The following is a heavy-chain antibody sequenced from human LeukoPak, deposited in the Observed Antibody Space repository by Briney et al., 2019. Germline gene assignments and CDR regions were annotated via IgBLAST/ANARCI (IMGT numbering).Heavy chain of an antibody. CDR2: ISGSGGII. V-gene: IGHV3-23*01. CDR3: AKDLPDYGDYIEGY. J-gene: IGHJ4*02. D-gene: IGHD4-17*01. CDR1: GFTFSSFG. Sequence: PGGSLRLSCAASGFTFSSFGMSWVRQAPGKGLEWVSTISGSGGIIDYADSVKGRFTFSRDNSRNMVHPQMNSLRAEDTAVYYCAKDLPDYGDYIEGYWGQGTLVTVPS.